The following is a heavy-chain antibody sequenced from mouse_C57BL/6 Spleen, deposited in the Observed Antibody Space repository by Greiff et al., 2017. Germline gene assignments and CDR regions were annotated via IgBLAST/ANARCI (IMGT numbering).Heavy chain of an antibody. Sequence: EVKLVESGGGLVKPGGSLKLSCAASGFTFSDYGMHWVRQAPEKGLEWVAYISSGSSTIYYADTVKGRFTISRDNAKNTLFLQRTSLRSEDTAMYYCARGDYGSRYWYFDVWGTGTTVTVSS. CDR3: ARGDYGSRYWYFDV. D-gene: IGHD1-1*01. CDR1: GFTFSDYG. CDR2: ISSGSSTI. J-gene: IGHJ1*03. V-gene: IGHV5-17*01.